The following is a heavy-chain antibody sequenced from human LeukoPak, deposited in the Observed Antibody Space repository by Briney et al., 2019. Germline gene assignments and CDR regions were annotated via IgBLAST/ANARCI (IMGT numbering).Heavy chain of an antibody. J-gene: IGHJ4*02. Sequence: GGSLRLSCAADGFTFSSYGMHWVRQAPGTGLEWVAVIWYDGSNKYYADFVKGQFTISRDNSTNTSYLQMNSLRAEDTAVYYCAREGTAAAGRRRSSQFDYWGQGTLVTVSS. CDR3: AREGTAAAGRRRSSQFDY. D-gene: IGHD6-13*01. V-gene: IGHV3-33*01. CDR1: GFTFSSYG. CDR2: IWYDGSNK.